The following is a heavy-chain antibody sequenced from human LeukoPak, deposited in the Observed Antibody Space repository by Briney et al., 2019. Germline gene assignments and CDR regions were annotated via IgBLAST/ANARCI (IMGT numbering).Heavy chain of an antibody. CDR2: ISSWNDYI. J-gene: IGHJ4*02. CDR1: GFTFSSYS. D-gene: IGHD2-15*01. Sequence: GGSLRLSCAASGFTFSSYSMNWVREAPGKGLEWVSSISSWNDYIYYAYSVKGRFAISRDNAKNSLYLQMNSLRVEDTATYYCARDGGYCVKGVCYFDYWGQGTLVTVSS. CDR3: ARDGGYCVKGVCYFDY. V-gene: IGHV3-21*01.